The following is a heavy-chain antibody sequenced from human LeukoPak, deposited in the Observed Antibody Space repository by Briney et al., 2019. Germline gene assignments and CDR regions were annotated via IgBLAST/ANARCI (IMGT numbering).Heavy chain of an antibody. D-gene: IGHD3-22*01. CDR3: ARGVNYYDSSGYYTFDF. V-gene: IGHV1-2*02. Sequence: ASVTVSFKSSGYTFTGYYMHWVRQAPGQGLEWMGWINPNSGGTNYAQKFQGRVTMTRDTSISTAYMELSRLRSDDTAVDYCARGVNYYDSSGYYTFDFWGQGTLVTVSS. CDR1: GYTFTGYY. CDR2: INPNSGGT. J-gene: IGHJ4*02.